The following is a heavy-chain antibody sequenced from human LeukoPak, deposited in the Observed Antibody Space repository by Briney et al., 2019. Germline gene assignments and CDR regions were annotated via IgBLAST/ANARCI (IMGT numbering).Heavy chain of an antibody. CDR3: AKKFPLTAPGADGYYFDY. Sequence: GRSLRLSRAASGFIFSSYGMHWVRQAPGKGLEWVAVISYDGSNKHYADSVKGRFTISRDNSKNTLYLQMNSLRAEDTAVYYCAKKFPLTAPGADGYYFDYWGQGTLVTVSS. J-gene: IGHJ4*02. V-gene: IGHV3-30*18. CDR1: GFIFSSYG. D-gene: IGHD6-13*01. CDR2: ISYDGSNK.